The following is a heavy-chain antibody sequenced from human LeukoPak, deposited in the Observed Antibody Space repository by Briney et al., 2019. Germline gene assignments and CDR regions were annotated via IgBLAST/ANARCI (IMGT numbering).Heavy chain of an antibody. CDR3: ARYPGTTSYPFDY. V-gene: IGHV1-2*02. CDR1: GYTFTGYY. D-gene: IGHD1-1*01. J-gene: IGHJ4*02. Sequence: ASVKVSCKASGYTFTGYYMHWVRQAPGQGREWMGWINPNSGGTNYAQKFQGRVTMTRDTSISTAYMELSRLRSDDTAVYYCARYPGTTSYPFDYWGQGTLVTVSS. CDR2: INPNSGGT.